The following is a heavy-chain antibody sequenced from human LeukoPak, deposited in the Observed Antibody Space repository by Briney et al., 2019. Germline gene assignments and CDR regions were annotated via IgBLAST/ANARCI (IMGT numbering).Heavy chain of an antibody. J-gene: IGHJ4*02. CDR3: ARAGITMVRGAPDY. CDR1: GFTFSSYS. D-gene: IGHD3-10*01. V-gene: IGHV3-21*01. CDR2: ISSSSSYI. Sequence: GGSLRLSCAASGFTFSSYSMNWVRQAPGKGLEWVSSISSSSSYIYYADSVKGRFTISRDNAKNSLYLQMNSLRAEDTAVYYCARAGITMVRGAPDYWGQGTLVTVSS.